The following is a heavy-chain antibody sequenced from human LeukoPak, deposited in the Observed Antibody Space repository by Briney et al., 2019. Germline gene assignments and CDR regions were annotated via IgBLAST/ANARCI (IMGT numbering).Heavy chain of an antibody. V-gene: IGHV4-59*01. D-gene: IGHD6-6*01. J-gene: IGHJ4*02. CDR1: GGSISSYY. CDR3: ASSEYGSSSVFDY. CDR2: IYYSGST. Sequence: SETLSLTCTVSGGSISSYYWSRIRQPPGKGLEWIGYIYYSGSTNYNPSLKSRVTISVDTSKNQFSLKLSSVTAADTAVYYCASSEYGSSSVFDYWGQGTLVTVSS.